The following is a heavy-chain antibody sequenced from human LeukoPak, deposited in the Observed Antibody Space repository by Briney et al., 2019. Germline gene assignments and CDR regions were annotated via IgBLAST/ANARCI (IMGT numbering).Heavy chain of an antibody. CDR2: IRYDGSNK. V-gene: IGHV3-30*02. J-gene: IGHJ4*02. CDR3: AKNRGYSYVVDY. CDR1: GFTFSSYG. Sequence: PLGGLRLSCAASGFTFSSYGMHWVRQAPGKGLEWVAFIRYDGSNKYYADSVKGRFTISRDNSKNTLYLQMNSLRAEDTAVYYCAKNRGYSYVVDYWGQGTLVTVSS. D-gene: IGHD5-18*01.